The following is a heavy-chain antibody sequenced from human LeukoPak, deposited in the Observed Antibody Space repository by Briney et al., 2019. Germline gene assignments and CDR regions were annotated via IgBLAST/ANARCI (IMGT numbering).Heavy chain of an antibody. J-gene: IGHJ6*03. CDR3: ARVALPTYYYYMDV. CDR1: GGSFSGYY. V-gene: IGHV4-34*01. Sequence: SETLSLTCAVYGGSFSGYYWSWIRQPPGKGLEWIGEINHSGSTNYNPSLKSRVTISVDTSKNQFSLKLSSVTAADTAVYYCARVALPTYYYYMDVWGKGTTVTVSS. CDR2: INHSGST.